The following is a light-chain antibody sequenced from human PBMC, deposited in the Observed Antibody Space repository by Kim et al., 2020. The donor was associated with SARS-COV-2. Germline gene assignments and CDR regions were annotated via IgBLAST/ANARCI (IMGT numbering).Light chain of an antibody. V-gene: IGLV3-9*01. Sequence: VALRQTARIAWGENNIVTKYVPWYQQRPGQAPMLVIFRNDHRPSGIPDRFSGSSSGNTATLTISRAQVGDEADYYCQVWDSSTRVFGGGTKLTVL. J-gene: IGLJ3*02. CDR1: NIVTKY. CDR3: QVWDSSTRV. CDR2: RND.